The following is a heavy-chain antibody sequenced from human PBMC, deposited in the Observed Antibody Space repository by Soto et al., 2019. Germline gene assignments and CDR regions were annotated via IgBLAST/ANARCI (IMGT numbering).Heavy chain of an antibody. J-gene: IGHJ3*02. D-gene: IGHD6-19*01. V-gene: IGHV5-51*03. CDR2: IYPGDSDT. Sequence: EVQLVQSGAEVKKPGESLKISCKGSGYSFTSYWIGWVRQMPGKGLEWMGIIYPGDSDTRYSPSFQGQVTISADKSISTAYLQWSSLKASDTAMYYCARLSPPIQYSSGWGDAFDIWGQGTMVTVSS. CDR1: GYSFTSYW. CDR3: ARLSPPIQYSSGWGDAFDI.